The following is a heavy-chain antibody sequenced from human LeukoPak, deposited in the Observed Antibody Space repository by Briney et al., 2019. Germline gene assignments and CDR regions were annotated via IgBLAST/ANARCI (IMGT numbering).Heavy chain of an antibody. CDR3: ARVVRSDSFDYDYYYAMDV. CDR2: ISDYNGNT. D-gene: IGHD2-8*01. CDR1: GFTFTRYS. Sequence: ASVKASCKASGFTFTRYSITWVRQAPGKGHEWMGWISDYNGNTNYAQKYQGRVTMTTDTSTRTAYMELRSLRSDDTAVYYCARVVRSDSFDYDYYYAMDVWGQGTTVTVSS. J-gene: IGHJ6*02. V-gene: IGHV1-18*01.